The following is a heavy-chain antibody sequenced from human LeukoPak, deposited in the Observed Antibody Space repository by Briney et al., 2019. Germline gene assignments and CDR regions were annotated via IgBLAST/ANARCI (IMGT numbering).Heavy chain of an antibody. Sequence: GGSLRLSCAASGFTFSSYSMNWVRQAPGKGLEWVSYISGSGTTIYYADSVKGRFTISRDNAKNSLYLQMNSLKTEDTAVYYCTTQASWGLGFDYWGQGTLVTVSS. V-gene: IGHV3-48*01. D-gene: IGHD7-27*01. CDR2: ISGSGTTI. CDR3: TTQASWGLGFDY. J-gene: IGHJ4*02. CDR1: GFTFSSYS.